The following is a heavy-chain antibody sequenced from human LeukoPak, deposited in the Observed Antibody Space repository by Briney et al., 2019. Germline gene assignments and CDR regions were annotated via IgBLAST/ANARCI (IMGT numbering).Heavy chain of an antibody. CDR3: ARIRVVGATTKFDY. CDR1: GGSISSYY. Sequence: SETLSLTCTVSGGSISSYYWSWIRQPAGKGLEWIGRTYSSGTINYNPSLKSRVTMSVDTSKNQFSLKLSSVTAADTAVYYCARIRVVGATTKFDYWGQGTLVTVSS. J-gene: IGHJ4*02. CDR2: TYSSGTI. D-gene: IGHD1-26*01. V-gene: IGHV4-4*07.